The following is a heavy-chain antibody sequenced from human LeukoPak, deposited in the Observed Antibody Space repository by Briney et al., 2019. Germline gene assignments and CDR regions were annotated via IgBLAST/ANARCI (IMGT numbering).Heavy chain of an antibody. J-gene: IGHJ4*02. CDR2: IRKITTTT. V-gene: IGHV3-48*02. CDR1: GFTISDYS. Sequence: QPGGSLRLSCAASGFTISDYSMNWVRQAPGKGLEWISYIRKITTTTYYADSVRGRFASSRDNAKNAVYLQVNSLRDDDTAVYYCTRDPEALDYWGQGTLVTVSS. CDR3: TRDPEALDY.